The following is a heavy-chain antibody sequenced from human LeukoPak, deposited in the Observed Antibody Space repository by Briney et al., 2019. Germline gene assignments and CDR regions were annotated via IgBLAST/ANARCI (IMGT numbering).Heavy chain of an antibody. CDR3: ARDPRARRFDY. CDR1: GGSINSSSCY. Sequence: PSETLSLTCTVSGGSINSSSCYWGWIRQPPGKGLEWIGNIYYSGSTYYNPSLKSRVTISVDTSKNQFSLKLSSVTAADTAVYYCARDPRARRFDYWGQGTLVTVSS. V-gene: IGHV4-39*07. J-gene: IGHJ4*02. CDR2: IYYSGST.